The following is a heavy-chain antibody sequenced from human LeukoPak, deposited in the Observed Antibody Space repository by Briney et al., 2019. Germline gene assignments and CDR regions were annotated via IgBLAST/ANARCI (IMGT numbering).Heavy chain of an antibody. Sequence: GGSLRLSCAASGFTFISYAMSWVRQAPGKGLEWVSTISPSGGTYYAYSVKGRFTISRDNSKNTLYLQMNSLRAEDTAVYYCAKSDVGVAAPSGWGQGTLVTVSS. J-gene: IGHJ4*02. CDR2: ISPSGGT. CDR3: AKSDVGVAAPSG. V-gene: IGHV3-23*01. CDR1: GFTFISYA. D-gene: IGHD2-15*01.